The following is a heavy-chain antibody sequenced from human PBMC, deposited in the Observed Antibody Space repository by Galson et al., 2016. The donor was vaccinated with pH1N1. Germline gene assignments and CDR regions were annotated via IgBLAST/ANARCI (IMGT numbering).Heavy chain of an antibody. CDR3: ARVLRRLTVEVPRYWYFDL. Sequence: SLRLSCAGSGFTFSDYYMTWIRQAPGKGLECVSRISDSGSETKYAGSVKGRFTISRDNAKNSLYLQMNSLRVEDTAGYFCARVLRRLTVEVPRYWYFDLWGHGTLVTVSS. CDR1: GFTFSDYY. D-gene: IGHD4/OR15-4a*01. J-gene: IGHJ2*01. CDR2: ISDSGSET. V-gene: IGHV3-11*06.